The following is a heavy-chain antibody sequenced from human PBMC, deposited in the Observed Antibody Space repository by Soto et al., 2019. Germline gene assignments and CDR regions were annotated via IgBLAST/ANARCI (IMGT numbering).Heavy chain of an antibody. Sequence: GGSLRLSCAASGCTFSSYDMHWVRQATGKGLEWVSAIGTAGDTYYPGSVKGRFTISRENAKNSLYLQMNSLRAGDTAVYYCARDGEENDAFDIRGQGTMVTVSS. CDR2: IGTAGDT. V-gene: IGHV3-13*01. CDR3: ARDGEENDAFDI. CDR1: GCTFSSYD. J-gene: IGHJ3*02.